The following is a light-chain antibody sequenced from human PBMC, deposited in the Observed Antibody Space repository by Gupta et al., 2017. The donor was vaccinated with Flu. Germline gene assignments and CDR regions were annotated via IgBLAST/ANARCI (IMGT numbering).Light chain of an antibody. CDR3: QQENSSLWT. CDR1: QSISAW. V-gene: IGKV1-5*03. J-gene: IGKJ1*01. CDR2: KAS. Sequence: DIQMTPSPSTLSASVGDRVSITCRASQSISAWLAWYQQKPGKAPKLLIYKASSLESGVPSRFSGSGFATEFTLTISGLQPDDFATYYCQQENSSLWTFGQGTKVEIK.